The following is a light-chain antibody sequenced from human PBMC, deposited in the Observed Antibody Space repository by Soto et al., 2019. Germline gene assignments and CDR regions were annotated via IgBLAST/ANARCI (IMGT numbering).Light chain of an antibody. CDR2: KAS. CDR1: QSISTW. Sequence: DIQMTQSPSTLSASVGDRVTITCRASQSISTWLAWYQQKPGKAPKLLIYKASSLESGVPSRFSGSGSGTEFTLTISGLQPDDFATHYCQQYNTYPRTFGGGTKVDIK. CDR3: QQYNTYPRT. V-gene: IGKV1-5*03. J-gene: IGKJ4*01.